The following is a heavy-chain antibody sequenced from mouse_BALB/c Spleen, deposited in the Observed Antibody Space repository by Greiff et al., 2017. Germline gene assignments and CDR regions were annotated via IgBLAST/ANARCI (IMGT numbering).Heavy chain of an antibody. CDR3: AHGNYLDD. J-gene: IGHJ2*01. V-gene: IGHV3-2*02. D-gene: IGHD2-1*01. CDR1: GYSITSDYV. CDR2: ISYSGST. Sequence: EVQRVESGPGLVKPSQSLSLTCTVTGYSITSDYVRNLIRQCPGNILEWMGYISYSGSTSYNPSLKSRISITRDTSKNRFFLQLNSVTTEDTATYYGAHGNYLDDWGQGTTLTVSS.